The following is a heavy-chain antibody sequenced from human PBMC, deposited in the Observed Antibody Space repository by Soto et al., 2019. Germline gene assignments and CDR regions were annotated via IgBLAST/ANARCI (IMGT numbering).Heavy chain of an antibody. D-gene: IGHD2-15*01. V-gene: IGHV4-30-4*01. Sequence: QVQLQESGPGLVKPSQTLSLTCTVSGGSISSGDYYWSWIRQPPGKGLEWIGYIYYSGSTYYNPSLKSRVTTSVDTSKNQFSLKLRSVTAADTAGYYCARVPGPYGSGRCWGQGTLVTVSS. J-gene: IGHJ4*02. CDR1: GGSISSGDYY. CDR2: IYYSGST. CDR3: ARVPGPYGSGRC.